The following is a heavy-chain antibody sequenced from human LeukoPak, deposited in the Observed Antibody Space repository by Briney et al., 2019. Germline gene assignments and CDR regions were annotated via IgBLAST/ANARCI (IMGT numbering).Heavy chain of an antibody. J-gene: IGHJ4*02. CDR2: ISGSGGST. D-gene: IGHD6-13*01. Sequence: PGGSLRLSCAASGFTFSSYAMTWVRQAPGKGLEWASGISGSGGSTYYADSVKGRFTISRDSSKNTLFLQMNSLRAEDTAVYYCAKGLVAAGKGKYYFDYWGQGTLVTVSS. CDR3: AKGLVAAGKGKYYFDY. CDR1: GFTFSSYA. V-gene: IGHV3-23*01.